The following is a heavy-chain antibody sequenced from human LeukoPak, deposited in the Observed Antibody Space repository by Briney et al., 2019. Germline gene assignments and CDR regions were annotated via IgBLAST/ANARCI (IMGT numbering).Heavy chain of an antibody. J-gene: IGHJ3*02. CDR3: ARALQPYGDWQAFDI. CDR1: GYTFTSYG. Sequence: ASVKVSCKASGYTFTSYGISWVRQAPGQGLEWMGWISAYNGNTNYAQKLQGSVTMTTDTSTSTAYMELRSLRSDDTAVYYCARALQPYGDWQAFDIWGQGTMVTVSS. D-gene: IGHD4-17*01. V-gene: IGHV1-18*01. CDR2: ISAYNGNT.